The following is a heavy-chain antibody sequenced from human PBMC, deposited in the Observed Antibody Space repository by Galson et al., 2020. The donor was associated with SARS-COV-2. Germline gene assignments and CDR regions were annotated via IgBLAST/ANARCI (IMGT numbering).Heavy chain of an antibody. CDR1: GGSISSSSYY. Sequence: SETLSLTCTVSGGSISSSSYYWGWIRQPPGKGLEWIGSIYYSGSTYYNPSLKSRVTISVDTSKNQFSLKLSSVTAADTAVYYCARAVDYSGWDALFDYWGQGTLVTVSS. CDR3: ARAVDYSGWDALFDY. D-gene: IGHD4-4*01. CDR2: IYYSGST. V-gene: IGHV4-39*07. J-gene: IGHJ4*02.